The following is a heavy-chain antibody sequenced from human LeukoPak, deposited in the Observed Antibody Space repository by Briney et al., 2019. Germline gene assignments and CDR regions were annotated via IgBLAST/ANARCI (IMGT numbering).Heavy chain of an antibody. CDR3: ARAFAYCGGDCYKDY. Sequence: ASVKVSCKASGYTFTSYDINWVRQATGQGLEWMGWMNPNSGNTGYAQKFQGRVTMTRNTSISTAYMELSSLRSDDTAVYYCARAFAYCGGDCYKDYWGQGTLVTVSS. CDR1: GYTFTSYD. CDR2: MNPNSGNT. D-gene: IGHD2-21*02. J-gene: IGHJ4*02. V-gene: IGHV1-8*01.